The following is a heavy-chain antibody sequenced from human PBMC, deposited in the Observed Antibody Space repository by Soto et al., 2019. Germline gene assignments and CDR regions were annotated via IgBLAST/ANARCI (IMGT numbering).Heavy chain of an antibody. CDR2: ISWNSGSI. CDR1: GFTFDDYA. Sequence: SGGSLRLSCAASGFTFDDYAMHWVRQAPGKGLEWVSGISWNSGSIGYADSVKGRFTISRDNAKNSLYLQMNSLRAEDTALYYCAKENSSSWLNYYYYYGMDVWGQGTTVTVSS. D-gene: IGHD6-13*01. V-gene: IGHV3-9*01. J-gene: IGHJ6*02. CDR3: AKENSSSWLNYYYYYGMDV.